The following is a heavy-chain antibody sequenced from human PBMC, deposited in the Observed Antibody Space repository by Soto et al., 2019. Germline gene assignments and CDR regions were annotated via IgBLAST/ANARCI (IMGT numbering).Heavy chain of an antibody. Sequence: QVQLVESGGGVVQPGRSLRLSCAASGFTFSSFVLHWVRQAPGKGLEWVSLISSDGNKIYYADSVKGRFTISRDNSQNTLYLQMNSLTGEDTAVYYCARDRDGYNRAFLDSWGQGTLVTVSS. J-gene: IGHJ4*02. CDR2: ISSDGNKI. V-gene: IGHV3-30-3*01. CDR3: ARDRDGYNRAFLDS. D-gene: IGHD5-12*01. CDR1: GFTFSSFV.